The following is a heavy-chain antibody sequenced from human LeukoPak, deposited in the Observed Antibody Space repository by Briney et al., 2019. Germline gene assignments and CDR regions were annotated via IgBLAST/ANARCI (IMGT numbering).Heavy chain of an antibody. V-gene: IGHV4-39*07. CDR1: GGSISDTGYY. D-gene: IGHD5-18*01. J-gene: IGHJ5*02. CDR2: IYYSGSA. CDR3: GRDRTAMVQKLFDP. Sequence: SETLSLTCSVSGGSISDTGYYWGWIRQSPGKGLEWIESIYYSGSAYYNPSLKSRGTMSVDTSKNQFSLKLSSVTAADTAGYYCGRDRTAMVQKLFDPWGQGTLVTVSS.